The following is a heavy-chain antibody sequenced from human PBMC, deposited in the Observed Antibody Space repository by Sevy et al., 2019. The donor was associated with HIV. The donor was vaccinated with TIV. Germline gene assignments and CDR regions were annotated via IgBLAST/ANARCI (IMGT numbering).Heavy chain of an antibody. J-gene: IGHJ4*02. D-gene: IGHD3-10*01. CDR1: GFTFSNYF. CDR2: ISSGSSYI. CDR3: ARGDYYGSLYYFDY. Sequence: GGSLRLSCAASGFTFSNYFINWVRQAPGKGLEWVSSISSGSSYIFYSDSVKRRFTISRHNAKYSLYLHMDSLSAEDTGVYYCARGDYYGSLYYFDYWGPGTLVTVSS. V-gene: IGHV3-21*01.